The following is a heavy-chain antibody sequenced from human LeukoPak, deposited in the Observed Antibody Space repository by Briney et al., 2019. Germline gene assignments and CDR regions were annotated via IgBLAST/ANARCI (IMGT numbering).Heavy chain of an antibody. V-gene: IGHV4-59*08. CDR1: GGSISSYY. CDR2: IYYSGST. J-gene: IGHJ4*02. Sequence: SETLSLTCTVSGGSISSYYWSWIRQPPGKGLEWIGYIYYSGSTYYNPSLKSRVTISVDTSKNQFSLKLSSVTAADTAVYYCARQDSSGYYSTFDYWGQGTLVTVSS. CDR3: ARQDSSGYYSTFDY. D-gene: IGHD3-22*01.